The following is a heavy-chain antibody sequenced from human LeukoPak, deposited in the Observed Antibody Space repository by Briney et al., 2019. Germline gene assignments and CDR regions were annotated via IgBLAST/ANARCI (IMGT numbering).Heavy chain of an antibody. V-gene: IGHV3-23*01. CDR3: AKAMGVVIVPFDY. Sequence: PGGSLRLSCAGSGFTFSSYAMHWVRQAPGKGLEWVSGISGNGGSTYYADSVKGRFTISRDNSKNTLYLQMNSLRAEDTAIYYCAKAMGVVIVPFDYWGQGTLVTVSS. CDR2: ISGNGGST. J-gene: IGHJ4*02. D-gene: IGHD3-3*01. CDR1: GFTFSSYA.